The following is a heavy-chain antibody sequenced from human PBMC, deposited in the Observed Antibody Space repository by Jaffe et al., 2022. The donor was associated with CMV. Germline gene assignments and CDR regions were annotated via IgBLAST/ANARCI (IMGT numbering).Heavy chain of an antibody. D-gene: IGHD2-21*01. Sequence: EVQLVESGGGLVKPGGSLRLSCAASGFTFSNAWMSWVRQAPGKGLEWVGRIKSKTDGGTTDYAAPVKGRFTISRDDSKNTLYLQMNSLKTEDTAVYYCTTTFEDGYDLFVGGFDYWGQGTLVTVSS. CDR1: GFTFSNAW. J-gene: IGHJ4*02. CDR2: IKSKTDGGTT. V-gene: IGHV3-15*01. CDR3: TTTFEDGYDLFVGGFDY.